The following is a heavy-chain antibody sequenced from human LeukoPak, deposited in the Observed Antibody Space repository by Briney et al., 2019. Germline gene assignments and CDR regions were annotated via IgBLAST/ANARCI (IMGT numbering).Heavy chain of an antibody. CDR3: ARDYYDSSGYYRSYYYYGMDV. D-gene: IGHD3-22*01. Sequence: PGGSLRLSCAASGFTFSSYAMHWVRQAPGKGLEWVAVISYDGSNKYYADSVKGRFTISRDNSRNTLYLQMNSLRAEDTAVYYCARDYYDSSGYYRSYYYYGMDVWGQGTTVTVSS. J-gene: IGHJ6*02. CDR1: GFTFSSYA. V-gene: IGHV3-30-3*01. CDR2: ISYDGSNK.